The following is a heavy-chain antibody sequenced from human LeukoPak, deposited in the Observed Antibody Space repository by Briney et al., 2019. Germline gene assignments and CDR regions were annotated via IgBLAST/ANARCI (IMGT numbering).Heavy chain of an antibody. CDR2: ISTDGSST. CDR1: GFTFSRYW. J-gene: IGHJ6*02. Sequence: PGGSLRLSCAASGFTFSRYWMHWLRQAPGKGLVWVSRISTDGSSTSYADSVKGRFTISRDNGKNTLYLQMNSLRAEDTAVYYCASYLTSIPSVMDVWGQGTTVTVSS. CDR3: ASYLTSIPSVMDV. V-gene: IGHV3-74*01. D-gene: IGHD2/OR15-2a*01.